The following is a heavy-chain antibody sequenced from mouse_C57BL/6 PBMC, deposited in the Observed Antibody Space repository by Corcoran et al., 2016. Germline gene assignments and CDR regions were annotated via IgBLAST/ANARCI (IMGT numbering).Heavy chain of an antibody. CDR3: GRGYYSNYEFAY. J-gene: IGHJ3*01. CDR2: INPNNGGT. CDR1: GYTFTDYY. Sequence: EVQLQQSGPELVKPGASVKISCKASGYTFTDYYMNWVKQSHGKSLEWIGDINPNNGGTSYNQKFKGKATLTVDKSSSTAYMELRSLTSEDSAVYYCGRGYYSNYEFAYWGQGTLVTVSA. V-gene: IGHV1-26*01. D-gene: IGHD2-5*01.